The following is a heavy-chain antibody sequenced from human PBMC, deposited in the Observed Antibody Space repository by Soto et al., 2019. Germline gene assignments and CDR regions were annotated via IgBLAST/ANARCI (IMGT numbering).Heavy chain of an antibody. V-gene: IGHV1-18*01. CDR1: GYTFTSYG. D-gene: IGHD3-10*01. CDR3: ARDTRIGESQKNWFDP. J-gene: IGHJ5*02. CDR2: ISAYNGNT. Sequence: QVQLVQSGAXVKKPXASXXVSCKASGYTFTSYGISWVRQAPGQGLEWMGWISAYNGNTNYAQKLQGRVTMATDTSTSTAYMELRSLRSDDTAVYYCARDTRIGESQKNWFDPWGQGTLVTVSS.